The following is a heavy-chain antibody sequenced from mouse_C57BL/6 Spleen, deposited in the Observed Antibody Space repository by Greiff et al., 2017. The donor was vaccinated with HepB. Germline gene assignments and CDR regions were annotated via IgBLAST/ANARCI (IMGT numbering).Heavy chain of an antibody. D-gene: IGHD1-1*01. V-gene: IGHV1-49*01. CDR2: FTIYSDAT. CDR1: YFPFMASV. J-gene: IGHJ3*01. CDR3: ARTLYGSSYELAY. Sequence: LQDSGAELVRPGSSVKLSCKASYFPFMASVMPWVKQRPGHGLEWIGSFTIYSDATEYSENFKGKATLTATTSSSTAYMELSSLTSEDSAVYCCARTLYGSSYELAYWGQGTLVTVAA.